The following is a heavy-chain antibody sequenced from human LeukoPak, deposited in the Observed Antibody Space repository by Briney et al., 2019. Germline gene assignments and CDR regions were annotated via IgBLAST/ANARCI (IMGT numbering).Heavy chain of an antibody. J-gene: IGHJ6*03. Sequence: PSETLSLTCTVSGGSISSGGYYWSWIRQHPGKGLEWIGYIYYSGSTYYNPSLKSRVTISVDTSKNQFSLKLSSVTAADTAVYYCARGRRNPTYNYYYYMDVWGKGTTVTVSS. CDR2: IYYSGST. CDR1: GGSISSGGYY. CDR3: ARGRRNPTYNYYYYMDV. V-gene: IGHV4-31*03.